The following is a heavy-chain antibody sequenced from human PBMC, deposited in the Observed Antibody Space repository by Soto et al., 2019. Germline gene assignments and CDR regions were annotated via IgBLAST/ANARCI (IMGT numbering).Heavy chain of an antibody. D-gene: IGHD3-3*01. CDR1: GGSISSGGYY. CDR2: IYYSGST. V-gene: IGHV4-31*03. Sequence: PSETLSLTCTVSGGSISSGGYYWSWIRQHPGKGLEWIGYIYYSGSTYYNPSLKSRVTISVDTSKNQFSLKLSSVTAADTAVYYCARGQTDFWSGYVYYCYMDVWGKGTTVTVSS. J-gene: IGHJ6*03. CDR3: ARGQTDFWSGYVYYCYMDV.